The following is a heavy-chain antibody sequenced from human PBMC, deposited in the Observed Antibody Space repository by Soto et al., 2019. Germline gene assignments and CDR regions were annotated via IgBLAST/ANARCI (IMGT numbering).Heavy chain of an antibody. CDR3: AKVSRSTPAAAGSGGGYYYYYYMDV. CDR2: ISWNSGSI. D-gene: IGHD6-13*01. Sequence: GGSLRLSCAASGFTFDDYAMHWVRQAPGKGLEWVSGISWNSGSIGYADSVKGRFTISRDNAKNSLYLQMNSLRAEDTALYYCAKVSRSTPAAAGSGGGYYYYYYMDVWGKGTTVTVSS. CDR1: GFTFDDYA. V-gene: IGHV3-9*01. J-gene: IGHJ6*03.